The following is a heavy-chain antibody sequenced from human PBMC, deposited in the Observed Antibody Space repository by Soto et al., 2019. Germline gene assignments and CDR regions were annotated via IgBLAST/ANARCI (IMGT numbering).Heavy chain of an antibody. CDR2: ISSSSSTI. Sequence: EVQLVESGGGLVQPGGSLRLSCAASGFTFSSYSLTWVRQAPGKGLEWVSYISSSSSTIYYADSVKGRFTISRDNAKNSLYLQMNSLIAEDTAVYYCARAGTVLLWFGELSLPDYWGQGTLVTVSS. V-gene: IGHV3-48*01. CDR3: ARAGTVLLWFGELSLPDY. CDR1: GFTFSSYS. D-gene: IGHD3-10*01. J-gene: IGHJ4*02.